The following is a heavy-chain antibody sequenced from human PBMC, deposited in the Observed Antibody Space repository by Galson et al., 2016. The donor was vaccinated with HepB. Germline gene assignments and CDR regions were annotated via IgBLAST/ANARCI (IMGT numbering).Heavy chain of an antibody. V-gene: IGHV3-23*01. CDR1: GFNFNNYA. CDR2: ISGSGATT. J-gene: IGHJ4*02. Sequence: SLRLSCAASGFNFNNYAMSWVRQAPRKGLEWVSTISGSGATTYYEDSLKGRFTISRDNGKRTLYLQMNRLRAEDTAVYFCTKDPVSGSYVPTWFHDWGQGTLVTVSS. D-gene: IGHD1-26*01. CDR3: TKDPVSGSYVPTWFHD.